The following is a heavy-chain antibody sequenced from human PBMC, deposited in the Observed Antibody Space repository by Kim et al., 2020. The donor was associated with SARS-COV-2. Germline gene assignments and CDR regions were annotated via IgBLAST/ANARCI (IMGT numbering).Heavy chain of an antibody. CDR1: GFSVSNSY. V-gene: IGHV3-53*01. CDR3: ARRSATNWSHDY. CDR2: IYRGGGT. Sequence: GGSLRLSCAASGFSVSNSYMSWVRQAPGKGLEWVSIIYRGGGTYYADSVKGRFTISRDSSKNTLFLQMNSLRAEDTAVYYCARRSATNWSHDYWGQGTLV. D-gene: IGHD1-1*01. J-gene: IGHJ4*02.